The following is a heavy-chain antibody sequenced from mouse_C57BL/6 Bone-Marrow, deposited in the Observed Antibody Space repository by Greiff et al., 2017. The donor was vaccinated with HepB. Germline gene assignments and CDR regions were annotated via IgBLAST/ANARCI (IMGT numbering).Heavy chain of an antibody. CDR1: GYTFTSYW. CDR3: ASPDYYGSSFDY. Sequence: QVQLKQPGAELVKPGASVKMSCKASGYTFTSYWITWVKQRPGQGLEWIGDIYPGSGSTHYNEKFKSKATLTVDTSSSTAYMQLSSLTSEDSAVYYCASPDYYGSSFDYWGQGTTLTVSS. V-gene: IGHV1-55*01. CDR2: IYPGSGST. J-gene: IGHJ2*01. D-gene: IGHD1-1*01.